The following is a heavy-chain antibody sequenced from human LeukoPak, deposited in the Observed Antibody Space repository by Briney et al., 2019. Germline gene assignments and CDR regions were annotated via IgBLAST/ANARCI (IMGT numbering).Heavy chain of an antibody. CDR1: GFAFDAYA. CDR2: ISWNSGHI. V-gene: IGHV3-9*01. CDR3: VKHFRFTVPTRAFDI. Sequence: GRSLRLSCAASGFAFDAYAMPWVRQVPGKGLEWVSDISWNSGHIGYADSVKGRFTISRDNARNSLYLQMNSLRVEDTALYYCVKHFRFTVPTRAFDIWGQEPMDPVS. D-gene: IGHD4-11*01. J-gene: IGHJ3*02.